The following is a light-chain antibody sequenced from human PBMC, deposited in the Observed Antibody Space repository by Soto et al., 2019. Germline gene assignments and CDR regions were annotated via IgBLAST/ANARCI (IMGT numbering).Light chain of an antibody. CDR1: SRDVGGYNY. CDR2: EVS. V-gene: IGLV2-8*01. CDR3: SSYAGSNNPYV. Sequence: QSALTQPPSASGSPGQSVTISCTGTSRDVGGYNYVSWYQQHPGKAPKLMIYEVSKRPSGVPDRFSGSKSGNTASLTVSGLQAEDEADYYCSSYAGSNNPYVFGTVTKLTV. J-gene: IGLJ1*01.